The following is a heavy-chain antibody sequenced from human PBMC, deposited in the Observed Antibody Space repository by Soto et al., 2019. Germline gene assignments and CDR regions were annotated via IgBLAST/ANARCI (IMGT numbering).Heavy chain of an antibody. Sequence: NPSETLSLTCTVSGTSISNYYWGWIHQPPGKGLEWIVSMHYSGNTYYNPSLKSRVTISVDTSKNQFSLKLSSVTAADTAVYYCARPGYYDSSGYWRSPFDIWGQGTMVTVSS. CDR1: GTSISNYY. CDR2: MHYSGNT. J-gene: IGHJ3*02. D-gene: IGHD3-22*01. V-gene: IGHV4-39*01. CDR3: ARPGYYDSSGYWRSPFDI.